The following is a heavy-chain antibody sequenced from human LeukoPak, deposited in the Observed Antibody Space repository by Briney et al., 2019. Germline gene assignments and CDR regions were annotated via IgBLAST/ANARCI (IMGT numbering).Heavy chain of an antibody. J-gene: IGHJ4*02. CDR1: GGSFTDYF. CDR3: TRDRAHGTQDY. D-gene: IGHD1-26*01. V-gene: IGHV4-39*07. Sequence: PSETLSLTCTGSGGSFTDYFWGWIRQPPGKGPEWIGSIYYSGRTFYNPSLKNRVSISLDTSKGQFSLSLDSVTAANTAVDFCTRDRAHGTQDYWGQGTLVTV. CDR2: IYYSGRT.